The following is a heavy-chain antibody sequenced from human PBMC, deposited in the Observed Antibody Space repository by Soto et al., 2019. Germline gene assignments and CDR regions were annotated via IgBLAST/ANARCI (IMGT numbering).Heavy chain of an antibody. CDR3: ARWAVKGNPSKYFDY. CDR1: GGSISSGGYY. V-gene: IGHV4-31*02. Sequence: SETLSLTCTVSGGSISSGGYYWSWIRQHPGKGLEWIGYIYYSGSTYYNPSLKSRVTISVDTSKNQFSLKLSSVTAAATAVYYCARWAVKGNPSKYFDYWGQGTLVTVSS. J-gene: IGHJ4*02. D-gene: IGHD4-4*01. CDR2: IYYSGST.